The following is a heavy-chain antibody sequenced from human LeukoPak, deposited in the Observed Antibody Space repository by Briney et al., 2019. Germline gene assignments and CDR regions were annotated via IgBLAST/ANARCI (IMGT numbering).Heavy chain of an antibody. Sequence: GGSLRLSCTVSGFTLTDHYMSWFRQSPGRGLEWISWITSSGTTRDYADSVKGRFTISRDNTKNSVYLQMTSLRPDDTAVYYCARDPDYGDPYWGQGTLVTVSS. CDR3: ARDPDYGDPY. J-gene: IGHJ4*02. D-gene: IGHD4-17*01. V-gene: IGHV3-11*01. CDR1: GFTLTDHY. CDR2: ITSSGTTR.